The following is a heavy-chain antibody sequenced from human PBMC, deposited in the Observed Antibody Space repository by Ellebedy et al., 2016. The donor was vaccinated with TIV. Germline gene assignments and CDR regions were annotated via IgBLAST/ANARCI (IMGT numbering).Heavy chain of an antibody. CDR2: INPHSGGT. D-gene: IGHD5-12*01. CDR3: ARESGYDYFDY. Sequence: AASVKVSCKASGYTFTGYYIHWVRQAPGQGLEWLGWINPHSGGTNYGQKFQGRVTMTRDTSISTAYMELSRLRSDGTAVYYCARESGYDYFDYWGQGTLVTVSS. J-gene: IGHJ4*02. CDR1: GYTFTGYY. V-gene: IGHV1-2*02.